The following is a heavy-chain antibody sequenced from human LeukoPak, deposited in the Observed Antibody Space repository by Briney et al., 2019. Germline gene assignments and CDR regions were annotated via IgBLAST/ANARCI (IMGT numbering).Heavy chain of an antibody. D-gene: IGHD6-6*01. CDR1: GGSISSGGYY. CDR3: ARVERGGSSYYFDY. CDR2: IYYSGST. Sequence: SETLSLTCTVSGGSISSGGYYWSWIRQHPGKGLEWIGYIYYSGSTYYNPSLKSRVTISVDTSKNQFSLKLSSVTAAGTAVYYCARVERGGSSYYFDYWGQGTLVTVSS. V-gene: IGHV4-31*03. J-gene: IGHJ4*02.